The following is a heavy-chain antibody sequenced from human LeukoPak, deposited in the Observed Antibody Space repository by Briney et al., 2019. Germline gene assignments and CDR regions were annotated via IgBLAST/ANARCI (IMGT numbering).Heavy chain of an antibody. CDR1: GFTFSYYW. V-gene: IGHV3-7*01. J-gene: IGHJ3*02. D-gene: IGHD1-1*01. CDR2: IKQDGSDK. CDR3: TRDLTNWNDATFDI. Sequence: GGSPRLSCAASGFTFSYYWMSWVRQAPGKGLEWVANIKQDGSDKYYVDSVKGRFTISRDNAKNSLYLQMNSLGAEDTAMYYCTRDLTNWNDATFDIWGQGTMVTVSS.